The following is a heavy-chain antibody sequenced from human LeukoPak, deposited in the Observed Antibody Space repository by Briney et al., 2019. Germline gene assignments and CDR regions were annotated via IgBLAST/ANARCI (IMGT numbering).Heavy chain of an antibody. CDR1: GGSISSSSYY. D-gene: IGHD5-18*01. CDR3: AREDGTSMDNAFDI. Sequence: SETLSLTCTVSGGSISSSSYYWGWIRQPPGTGLEWIGSIYYSGSTYYNPSLKSPVTILEDPSKNQFSLKLSSVTAADTAVYYCAREDGTSMDNAFDIWGQGTMVTVSS. CDR2: IYYSGST. J-gene: IGHJ3*02. V-gene: IGHV4-39*07.